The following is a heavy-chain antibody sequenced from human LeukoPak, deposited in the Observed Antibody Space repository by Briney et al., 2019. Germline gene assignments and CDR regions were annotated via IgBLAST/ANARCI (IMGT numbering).Heavy chain of an antibody. CDR1: GFTFSSYG. Sequence: GGSLRLSCAASGFTFSSYGMHWVRQAPGKGLEWVAVISYDGSNKYYADSVKGRFTISRDNSKNTLYVQMNSLRAEDTAVYYCAKDIYDSSGYSAYEIDYWGQGTLVTVSS. CDR3: AKDIYDSSGYSAYEIDY. J-gene: IGHJ4*02. D-gene: IGHD3-22*01. V-gene: IGHV3-30*18. CDR2: ISYDGSNK.